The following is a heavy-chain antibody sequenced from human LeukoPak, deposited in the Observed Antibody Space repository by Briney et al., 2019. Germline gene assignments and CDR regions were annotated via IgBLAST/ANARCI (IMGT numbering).Heavy chain of an antibody. V-gene: IGHV3-23*01. Sequence: GGSLRLSCAASGFTFSSYGMSWVRQAPGKGLEWVSAISGSGGSTYYADSVKGRFTISRDNSKNTLYLQMDSLRAEDTAVYYCANWHFSGGLFDYWGQGTLVTVSS. CDR2: ISGSGGST. J-gene: IGHJ4*02. CDR1: GFTFSSYG. D-gene: IGHD3-3*02. CDR3: ANWHFSGGLFDY.